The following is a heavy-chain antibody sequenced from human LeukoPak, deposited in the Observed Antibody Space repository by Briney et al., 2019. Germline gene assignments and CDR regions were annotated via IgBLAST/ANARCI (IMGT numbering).Heavy chain of an antibody. Sequence: SETLSLTCTVSGYSISSGYYWGWIRQPPGKWLEWIGSIYHSGSTYYNPSLKSRVTISVDTSKNQFSLKLSSVTAADTAVYYCARVQIAVAGDHDAFDIWGQGTMVTVSS. CDR1: GYSISSGYY. D-gene: IGHD6-19*01. J-gene: IGHJ3*02. CDR2: IYHSGST. CDR3: ARVQIAVAGDHDAFDI. V-gene: IGHV4-38-2*02.